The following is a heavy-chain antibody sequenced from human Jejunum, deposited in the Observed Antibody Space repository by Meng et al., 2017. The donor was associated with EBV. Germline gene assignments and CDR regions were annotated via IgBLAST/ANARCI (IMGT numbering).Heavy chain of an antibody. D-gene: IGHD5-18*01. CDR1: GFSVTNFA. Sequence: VQIVQHWSVLQKPGASGTVSSNASGFSVTNFAMNWVRQALGQGVAWMGWINTNTGNPTYAQGFTGRFVFSLDTSVSTAYQQISSLKAEDTAVYYCARVRGYSYGRPFDYWGQGTLVTVSS. V-gene: IGHV7-4-1*02. CDR2: INTNTGNP. J-gene: IGHJ4*02. CDR3: ARVRGYSYGRPFDY.